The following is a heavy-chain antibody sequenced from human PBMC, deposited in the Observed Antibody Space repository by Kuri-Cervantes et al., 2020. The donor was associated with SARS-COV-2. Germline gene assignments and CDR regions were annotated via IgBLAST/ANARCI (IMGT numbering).Heavy chain of an antibody. Sequence: GGSLRLSCKGSGYSFTSYWIGWVRQMPGKGLEWMGIIYPGDSDTRYSPSFQGQVTISADKSISTAYMELSRLRSDDTAVYYCARDQSSSWYPNFAEYYWGQGTLVTVSS. J-gene: IGHJ4*02. CDR3: ARDQSSSWYPNFAEYY. V-gene: IGHV5-51*01. CDR1: GYSFTSYW. D-gene: IGHD6-13*01. CDR2: IYPGDSDT.